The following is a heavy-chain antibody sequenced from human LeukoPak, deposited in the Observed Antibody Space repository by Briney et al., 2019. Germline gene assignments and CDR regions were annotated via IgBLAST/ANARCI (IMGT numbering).Heavy chain of an antibody. CDR1: GSISSYY. J-gene: IGHJ6*02. CDR2: IYTSGST. CDR3: ARGLGRYYYYGMDV. D-gene: IGHD7-27*01. Sequence: SETLSLTCTVSGSISSYYWSWIRQPPGKGLEWIGYIYTSGSTNYNPSLKSRVTISVDTSKNQFSLDLSSVTAADTAVYYCARGLGRYYYYGMDVWGQGTTVTVSS. V-gene: IGHV4-4*09.